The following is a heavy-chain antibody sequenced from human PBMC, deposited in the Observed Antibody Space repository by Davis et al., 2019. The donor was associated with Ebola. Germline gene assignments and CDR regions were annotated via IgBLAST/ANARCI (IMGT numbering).Heavy chain of an antibody. Sequence: SETLSLTCTVSGDSISSGSYYWSWIRQPAGKGLEWIGHIYTRGSTNYNPSLKSRVTISVDTSKNQFSLKLSSVTASDTAVYYCARDCHDTSGYGFWGQGTLVTVS. CDR1: GDSISSGSYY. CDR3: ARDCHDTSGYGF. D-gene: IGHD3-22*01. V-gene: IGHV4-61*09. CDR2: IYTRGST. J-gene: IGHJ4*02.